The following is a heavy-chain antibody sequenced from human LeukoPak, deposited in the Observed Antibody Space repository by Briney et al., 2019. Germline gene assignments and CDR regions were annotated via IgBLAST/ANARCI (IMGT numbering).Heavy chain of an antibody. V-gene: IGHV4-59*01. Sequence: SETLSLTCTVSGGSISSYYWSWIRQPPGKGLEWIGYIYYSGSTNYNPSLKSRVTISVDTSKNPFSLKLSSVTAADTAVYYCARARYDYVWGSYRYTDVYYFDYWGQGTLVTVSS. CDR2: IYYSGST. CDR1: GGSISSYY. CDR3: ARARYDYVWGSYRYTDVYYFDY. D-gene: IGHD3-16*02. J-gene: IGHJ4*02.